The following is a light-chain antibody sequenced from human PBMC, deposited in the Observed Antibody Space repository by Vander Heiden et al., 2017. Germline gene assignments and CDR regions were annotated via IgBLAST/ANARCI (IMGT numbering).Light chain of an antibody. CDR1: RSNIGAGFD. J-gene: IGLJ3*02. V-gene: IGLV1-40*01. CDR2: GKS. Sequence: QSVLTQPPSVSGAPGQRVTISCTGSRSNIGAGFDVHWYQQLPGAAPKLLIYGKSNRPSRVPDRFSDSKSDTSASLAITGLQAEDGADYYCQSYDSSLSARVFGGGTKLTV. CDR3: QSYDSSLSARV.